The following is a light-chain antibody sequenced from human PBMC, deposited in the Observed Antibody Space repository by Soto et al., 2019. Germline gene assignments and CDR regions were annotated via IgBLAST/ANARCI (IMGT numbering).Light chain of an antibody. CDR3: QQTRSGIT. Sequence: DIQLTQSPPSLSATVGDRVTITCRASQTIDSYLNWFQQKPGMATKLLIYAASKLQSGVPSRFRGSGSGTDFTLTIDTLQPDDFASYYCQQTRSGITFGQGTRLEIK. V-gene: IGKV1-39*01. J-gene: IGKJ5*01. CDR1: QTIDSY. CDR2: AAS.